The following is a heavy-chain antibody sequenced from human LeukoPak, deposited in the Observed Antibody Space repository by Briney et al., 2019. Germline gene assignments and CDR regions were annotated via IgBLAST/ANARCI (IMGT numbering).Heavy chain of an antibody. CDR1: GGSISSSSSY. CDR2: IYYSGNT. Sequence: PETPSLTCTVSGGSISSSSSYWGWIRQPPGKGLEWIASIYYSGNTYFNPSLKSRVTISVDPYNNQVSLKVSSVTAADTAVYYCARKPILYGSGTYGYYFDSWGQGTLVTVSS. CDR3: ARKPILYGSGTYGYYFDS. V-gene: IGHV4-39*01. D-gene: IGHD3-10*01. J-gene: IGHJ4*02.